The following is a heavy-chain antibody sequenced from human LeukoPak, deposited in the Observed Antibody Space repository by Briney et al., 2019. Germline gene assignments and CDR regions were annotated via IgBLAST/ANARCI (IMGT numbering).Heavy chain of an antibody. CDR3: AKDVNSAWYRVPTAEY. D-gene: IGHD6-19*01. V-gene: IGHV3-23*01. CDR2: ISGSGGST. J-gene: IGHJ4*02. Sequence: PGGSLRLSCAASGFTFSSYAMSWVRQAPGKGLEWVSAISGSGGSTYYADSVKGRFTISRDNSKNTLFLQMNILRAVDTARYYCAKDVNSAWYRVPTAEYWGRGTLVTVSS. CDR1: GFTFSSYA.